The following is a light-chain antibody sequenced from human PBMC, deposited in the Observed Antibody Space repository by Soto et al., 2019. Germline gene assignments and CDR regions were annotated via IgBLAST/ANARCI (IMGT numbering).Light chain of an antibody. J-gene: IGKJ1*01. CDR3: QQYNNCSPWT. V-gene: IGKV3-15*01. CDR2: GAS. Sequence: DIVMTQSPATLSVSPGDRATLSCRASQSVSSNLAWYQQKPGQAPRLLFYGASTRSTGIPARFSGSGSGREVTTIISSMQYEDFAGTYCQQYNNCSPWTFGQGTKVEIK. CDR1: QSVSSN.